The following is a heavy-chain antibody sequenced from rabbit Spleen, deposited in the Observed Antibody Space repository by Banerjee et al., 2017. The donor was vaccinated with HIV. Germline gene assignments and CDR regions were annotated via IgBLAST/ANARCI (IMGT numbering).Heavy chain of an antibody. V-gene: IGHV1S45*01. D-gene: IGHD1-1*01. Sequence: QEQLKETGGGLVQPGGSLTLSCKVSGIDLSYNAMSWVRQAPGKGLEWIACIDTNDGDTDYANWPKGRFTISKTSSTTVTLQMTSLTAADTATYFCARNYVNAFDPWGQGTLVTVS. CDR2: IDTNDGDT. CDR1: GIDLSYNA. J-gene: IGHJ2*01. CDR3: ARNYVNAFDP.